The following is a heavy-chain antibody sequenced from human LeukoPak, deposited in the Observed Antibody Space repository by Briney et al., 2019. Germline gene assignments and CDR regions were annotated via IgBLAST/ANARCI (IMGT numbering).Heavy chain of an antibody. CDR1: GGSISSSSYY. Sequence: SETLSLTCTVSGGSISSSSYYWGWIRQPPGKGLEWIGSIYHSGSTNYNPSLKSRVTISVDKSKNQFSLKLSSVTAADTAVYYCARVRRYYYDSSGYYHFDYWGQGTLVTVSS. CDR3: ARVRRYYYDSSGYYHFDY. D-gene: IGHD3-22*01. J-gene: IGHJ4*02. CDR2: IYHSGST. V-gene: IGHV4-39*07.